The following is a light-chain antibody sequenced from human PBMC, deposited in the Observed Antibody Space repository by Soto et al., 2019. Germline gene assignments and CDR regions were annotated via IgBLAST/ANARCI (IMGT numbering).Light chain of an antibody. Sequence: QSALTQPACVSGSPGQSITISCTGTSRDVGSYNLVSWYQQHPGNAPKLIIYEGTKRPSGVSYRFSGSKSGNTASLTISGLQEEDEGDYHCCSFAGNRTYVFGTGTKLTVL. CDR3: CSFAGNRTYV. V-gene: IGLV2-23*01. CDR1: SRDVGSYNL. J-gene: IGLJ1*01. CDR2: EGT.